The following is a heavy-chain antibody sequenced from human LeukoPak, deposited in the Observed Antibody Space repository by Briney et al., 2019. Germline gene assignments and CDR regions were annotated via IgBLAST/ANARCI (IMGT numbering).Heavy chain of an antibody. CDR2: INWNGGST. V-gene: IGHV3-20*04. J-gene: IGHJ3*02. D-gene: IGHD1-26*01. Sequence: RSGGSLRLSCAASGFTFSNYAMRWVRQAPGKGLEWVSGINWNGGSTGYADSVKGRFTISRDNAKNSLYLQMNSLRAEDTALYYCARLGVGATRDAFDIWGQGTMVTVSS. CDR1: GFTFSNYA. CDR3: ARLGVGATRDAFDI.